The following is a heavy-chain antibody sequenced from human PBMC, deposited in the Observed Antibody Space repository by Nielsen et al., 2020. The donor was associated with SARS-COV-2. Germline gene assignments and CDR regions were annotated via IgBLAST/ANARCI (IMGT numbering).Heavy chain of an antibody. CDR3: ARDYYGSGSYYNEYYFDY. Sequence: GSLRLSCTVSGGSISSYYWSWIRQPPGKGLEWIGYIYYSGSTNYNPSLKSRVTISVDTSKNQFSLKLSSVTAADTAVYYCARDYYGSGSYYNEYYFDYWGQGTLVTVSS. CDR2: IYYSGST. J-gene: IGHJ4*02. CDR1: GGSISSYY. V-gene: IGHV4-4*08. D-gene: IGHD3-10*01.